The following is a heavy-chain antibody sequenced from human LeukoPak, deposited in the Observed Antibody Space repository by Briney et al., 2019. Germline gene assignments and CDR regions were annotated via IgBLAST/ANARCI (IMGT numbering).Heavy chain of an antibody. CDR1: GYTFTGYY. CDR2: INPNSGGT. Sequence: GASVKVSCKASGYTFTGYYMHWVRQAPGQGLEWMGWINPNSGGTNYAQKFQGRVTMTRDTSISTAYMELSRLRSDDTAVYYCARGFRGLNWNDVGFDYWGQGTLVTVSS. D-gene: IGHD1-1*01. V-gene: IGHV1-2*02. CDR3: ARGFRGLNWNDVGFDY. J-gene: IGHJ4*02.